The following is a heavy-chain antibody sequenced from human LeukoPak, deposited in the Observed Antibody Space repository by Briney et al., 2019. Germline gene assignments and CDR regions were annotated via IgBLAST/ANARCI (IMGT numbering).Heavy chain of an antibody. D-gene: IGHD2/OR15-2a*01. CDR2: INAGNGNT. J-gene: IGHJ4*02. Sequence: ASVKVSCKASGYTFTSYAMHWVRQAPGHRLEWMGWINAGNGNTKYSQKFQGRVTITRDTSASTAYMELSSLRSEDTAVYYCASSPLFYFSLPDYWGQGTLVTVSS. CDR3: ASSPLFYFSLPDY. CDR1: GYTFTSYA. V-gene: IGHV1-3*01.